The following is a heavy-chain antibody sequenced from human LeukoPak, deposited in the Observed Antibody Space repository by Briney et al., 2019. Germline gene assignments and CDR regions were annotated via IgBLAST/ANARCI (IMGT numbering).Heavy chain of an antibody. CDR3: ARGGHSFDV. V-gene: IGHV4-4*07. J-gene: IGHJ6*03. Sequence: SETLSLTCTVYGGSISSYYWSWLRQPAGKGLECLGVIYTTGSTNYNPSLKSRVTVSRDTSKNQFSLKLTSVTAADTAVYYCARGGHSFDVWGKGTTVTVSS. CDR2: IYTTGST. CDR1: GGSISSYY. D-gene: IGHD2-15*01.